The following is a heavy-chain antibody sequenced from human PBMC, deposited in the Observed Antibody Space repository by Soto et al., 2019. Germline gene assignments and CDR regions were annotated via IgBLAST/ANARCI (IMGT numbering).Heavy chain of an antibody. Sequence: PSETLSLTCTGSGGSISSYYWSWIRQPPGKGLEWIGYIYYSGSTNYNPSLKSRVTISVDTSKNQFSLKLSSVTAADTAVYYCARADPDWFDPWGQGTLVTVPS. J-gene: IGHJ5*02. CDR2: IYYSGST. CDR1: GGSISSYY. CDR3: ARADPDWFDP. V-gene: IGHV4-59*01.